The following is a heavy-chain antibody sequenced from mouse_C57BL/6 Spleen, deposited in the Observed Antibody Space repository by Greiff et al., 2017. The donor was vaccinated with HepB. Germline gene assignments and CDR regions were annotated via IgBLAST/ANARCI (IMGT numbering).Heavy chain of an antibody. CDR3: ARWDDYDGTFDD. V-gene: IGHV1-55*01. CDR2: IYPGSGST. CDR1: GYTFTSYW. D-gene: IGHD2-4*01. J-gene: IGHJ2*01. Sequence: VQLQQPGAELVKPGASVKMTCKASGYTFTSYWITWVKQRPGQGLEWIGDIYPGSGSTNYNEKFKSKATLTVDTSSSTAYMQLSSLTSEDSAVYYCARWDDYDGTFDDWGQGTTLTVSS.